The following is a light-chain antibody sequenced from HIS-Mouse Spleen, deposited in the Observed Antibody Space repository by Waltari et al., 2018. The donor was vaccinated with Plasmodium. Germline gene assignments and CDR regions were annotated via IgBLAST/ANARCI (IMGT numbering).Light chain of an antibody. V-gene: IGKV3-15*01. CDR2: GAS. CDR3: QQYNNWSFT. Sequence: EIVMTQSPATLSVSPGERATLPCRASQSVSRNLAWYQHKPGQVPRRLIYGASTRATGIPARFSGSVSGTEFTLTISSLQSEDFAVYYCQQYNNWSFTFGPGTKVDIK. J-gene: IGKJ3*01. CDR1: QSVSRN.